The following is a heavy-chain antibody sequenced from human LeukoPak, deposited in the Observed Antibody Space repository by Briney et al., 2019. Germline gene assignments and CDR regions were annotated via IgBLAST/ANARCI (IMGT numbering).Heavy chain of an antibody. V-gene: IGHV3-23*01. CDR1: GFTFSSYA. Sequence: GGSLRLSCAASGFTFSSYAMSWVREAPGKGLEWVSAISGSGGSTYYADSVKGRFTISRDNSKNTLYLQMNSLRAEDTAVYYCAKDRERGYYGSGSYSVFDYWGQGTLVTVSS. J-gene: IGHJ4*02. D-gene: IGHD3-10*01. CDR3: AKDRERGYYGSGSYSVFDY. CDR2: ISGSGGST.